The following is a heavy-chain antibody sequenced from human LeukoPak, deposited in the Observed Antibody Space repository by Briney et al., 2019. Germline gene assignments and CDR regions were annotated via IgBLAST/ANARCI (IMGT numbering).Heavy chain of an antibody. J-gene: IGHJ4*02. V-gene: IGHV3-21*01. CDR1: GFTFSSYS. D-gene: IGHD3-3*01. CDR2: ISSSSSYI. CDR3: ARDSSLRFLEWLLGYFDD. Sequence: PGGSLRLSCAASGFTFSSYSMNWVRQAPGKGLEWVSSISSSSSYIYYADSVKGRFTISRDNAKSSLYLQMNSLRAEDTAVYYCARDSSLRFLEWLLGYFDDWGQGTLSPSPQ.